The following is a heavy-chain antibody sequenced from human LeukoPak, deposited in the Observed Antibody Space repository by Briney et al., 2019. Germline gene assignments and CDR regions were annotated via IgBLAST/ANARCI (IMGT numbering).Heavy chain of an antibody. CDR3: ARVPTGHYDSSGYYYKTLPNWFDP. J-gene: IGHJ5*02. V-gene: IGHV3-11*01. CDR1: GFTFSDYY. Sequence: GGSLRLSCAASGFTFSDYYMSWIRQAPGKGLEWVSYISSSGSTIYYADSVKGRFTISRDNAKNSLYLQMNSLRAEDTAVYYCARVPTGHYDSSGYYYKTLPNWFDPWGQGTLVTVSS. CDR2: ISSSGSTI. D-gene: IGHD3-22*01.